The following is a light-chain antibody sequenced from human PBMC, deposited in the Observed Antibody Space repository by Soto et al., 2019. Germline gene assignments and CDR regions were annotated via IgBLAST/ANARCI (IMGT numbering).Light chain of an antibody. CDR3: QQYGSSPLT. CDR1: QSVSSSY. V-gene: IGKV3-20*01. CDR2: GAS. Sequence: EIVLTQSPGTLSLSQGERATLSCRASQSVSSSYLAWYQQKPGQAPRLLIYGASSRATGIPDRFSGSGSGTYFPLTISRLEPEDFALYYCQQYGSSPLTFGGGTKVEIK. J-gene: IGKJ4*01.